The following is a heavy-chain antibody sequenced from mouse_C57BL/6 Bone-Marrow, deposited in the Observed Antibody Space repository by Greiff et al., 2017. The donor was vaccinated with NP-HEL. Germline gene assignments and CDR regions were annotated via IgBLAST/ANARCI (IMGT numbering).Heavy chain of an antibody. D-gene: IGHD2-2*01. CDR2: INYDGSST. J-gene: IGHJ4*01. CDR1: GFTFSDYY. CDR3: ARDRGGGYRYYAMDY. Sequence: EVKLMESEGGLVQPGSSMKLSCTASGFTFSDYYMAWVRQVPEKGLEWVANINYDGSSTYYLASLKSRFIISRDNAKNILYLQMSSLKSEDTATYSCARDRGGGYRYYAMDYWGQGTSVTVSS. V-gene: IGHV5-16*01.